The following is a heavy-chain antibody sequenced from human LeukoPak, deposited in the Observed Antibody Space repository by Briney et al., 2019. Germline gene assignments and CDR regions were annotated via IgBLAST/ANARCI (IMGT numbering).Heavy chain of an antibody. J-gene: IGHJ6*02. CDR2: INWSGTSA. Sequence: GESLTLSWAAYGFIFDDYAMIWDRQRPGRGLEWVSSINWSGTSADYADSVKARFTISRDNAKNSLYLQMNSLRGEDTAFYHCARGLADCSSSSCLPYGVDVWGQGTTVTVSS. CDR3: ARGLADCSSSSCLPYGVDV. CDR1: GFIFDDYA. V-gene: IGHV3-20*01. D-gene: IGHD2-2*01.